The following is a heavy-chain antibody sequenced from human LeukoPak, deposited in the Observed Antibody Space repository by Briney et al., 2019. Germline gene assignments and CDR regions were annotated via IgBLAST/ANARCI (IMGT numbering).Heavy chain of an antibody. V-gene: IGHV1-69*04. Sequence: SVKVPCKASGCTFNSYAISWVRQAPGPGLEWMGRIIPILGIANSAQKFQGRVTITADKSTSTAYMELSSLRSEDTAVYYCARASGYYDSSGYYYPYWFDPWGQGTLVTVSS. D-gene: IGHD3-22*01. CDR1: GCTFNSYA. CDR2: IIPILGIA. CDR3: ARASGYYDSSGYYYPYWFDP. J-gene: IGHJ5*02.